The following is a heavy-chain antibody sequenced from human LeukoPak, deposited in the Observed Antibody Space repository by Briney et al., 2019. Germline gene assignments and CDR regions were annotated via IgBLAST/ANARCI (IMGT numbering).Heavy chain of an antibody. CDR2: ISSSSSSYI. CDR3: ARDEASWFDP. V-gene: IGHV3-21*01. D-gene: IGHD5-12*01. CDR1: GFTFSSYS. J-gene: IGHJ5*02. Sequence: GGSLRPSCAASGFTFSSYSMNWVRQAPGKGLEWVSSISSSSSSYIYYADSVKGRFTISRDNAKNSLYLQMNSLRAEDAAVYYCARDEASWFDPWGQGTLVTVSS.